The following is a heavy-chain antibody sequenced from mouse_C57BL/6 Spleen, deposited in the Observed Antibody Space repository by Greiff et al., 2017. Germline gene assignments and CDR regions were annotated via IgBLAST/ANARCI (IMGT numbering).Heavy chain of an antibody. CDR3: ARKGGAWFAY. V-gene: IGHV1-50*01. CDR2: IDPSDSYT. Sequence: QVQLQQPGAELVKPGASVKLSCKASGYTFTSYWMQWVKQRPGQGLEWIGEIDPSDSYTNYNQKFKGKATLTVDPSSSTAYMQLSSLTSEDSAVYDCARKGGAWFAYWGQGTLVTVSA. CDR1: GYTFTSYW. J-gene: IGHJ3*01.